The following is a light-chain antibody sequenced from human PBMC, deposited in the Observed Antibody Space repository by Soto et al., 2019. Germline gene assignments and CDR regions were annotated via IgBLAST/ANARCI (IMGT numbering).Light chain of an antibody. CDR3: SSYTSSSTEV. CDR1: SSDVGGYNY. Sequence: QSALTQPASVSGSPGQSITISCTGTSSDVGGYNYVSWYQHHPGKAPKLLIYDVNSRPSGVSDRFAGSKSGNTASLTISVLQAEDEADYYCSSYTSSSTEVFGTGTKLTVL. CDR2: DVN. J-gene: IGLJ1*01. V-gene: IGLV2-14*03.